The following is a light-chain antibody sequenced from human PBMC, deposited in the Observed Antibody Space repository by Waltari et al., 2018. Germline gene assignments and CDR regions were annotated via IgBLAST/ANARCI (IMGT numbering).Light chain of an antibody. CDR1: QTITSH. V-gene: IGKV1-39*01. J-gene: IGKJ2*01. CDR2: TAS. Sequence: SCRAMQTITSHIKWLQQHPGRSPKLLIHTASILQSRVPSRCSGSGSGTQFTLTSSILQPEDFATYCWQQRYITPYTFGQGTKVEIK. CDR3: QQRYITPYT.